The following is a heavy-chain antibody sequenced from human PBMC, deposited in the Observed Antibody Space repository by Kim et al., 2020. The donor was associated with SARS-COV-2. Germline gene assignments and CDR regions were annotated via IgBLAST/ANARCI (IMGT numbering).Heavy chain of an antibody. D-gene: IGHD2-2*01. J-gene: IGHJ4*02. Sequence: SETLSLTCTVSGGSISSYFWSWIRQPPGKGLEWIGYIYYSGSTNYNPSHKSRVTISVDTSKSQFSLKLSSVTAADTAVYYCAKHGVPYQPILEIDSWGQGTLVTVSS. V-gene: IGHV4-59*08. CDR1: GGSISSYF. CDR3: AKHGVPYQPILEIDS. CDR2: IYYSGST.